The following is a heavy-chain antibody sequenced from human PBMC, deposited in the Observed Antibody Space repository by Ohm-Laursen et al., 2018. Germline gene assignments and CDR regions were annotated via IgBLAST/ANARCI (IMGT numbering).Heavy chain of an antibody. CDR3: ARSRLGELS. CDR2: IYHSGST. Sequence: TLSLTCAGSGYSISSGYYWGWIRQPSGKGLEWIGSIYHSGSTYYTPSLKSRVTISVDTSKNQFSLRLSSVTAADTAIYYCARSRLGELSWGQGTLVIVSS. V-gene: IGHV4-38-2*01. D-gene: IGHD3-16*01. J-gene: IGHJ5*02. CDR1: GYSISSGYY.